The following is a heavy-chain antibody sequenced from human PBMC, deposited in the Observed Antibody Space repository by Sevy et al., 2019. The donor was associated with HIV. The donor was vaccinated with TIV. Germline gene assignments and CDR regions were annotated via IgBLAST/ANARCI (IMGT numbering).Heavy chain of an antibody. J-gene: IGHJ3*02. CDR1: GDPLNVYK. CDR3: ARNEDI. Sequence: ASVKVSCKASGDPLNVYKIHWVRQAPGQSLEWMGWINTGTGDTRFSQNFQGRVTLTMDTSANTAYMELSSLRSEDTAIYYCARNEDIWGQGTMVTVSS. V-gene: IGHV1-3*04. CDR2: INTGTGDT.